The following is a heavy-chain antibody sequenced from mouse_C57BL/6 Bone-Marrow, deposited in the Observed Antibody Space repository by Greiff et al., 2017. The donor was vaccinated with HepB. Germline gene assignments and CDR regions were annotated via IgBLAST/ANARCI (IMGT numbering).Heavy chain of an antibody. CDR1: GYTFTSYG. V-gene: IGHV1-81*01. CDR3: AREYYGSSYVHFDY. D-gene: IGHD1-1*01. Sequence: VKLMESGAELARPGASVKLSCKASGYTFTSYGISWVKQRTGQGLEWIGEIYPRIGNTYYNEKLKGKATLTADKSSSTAYMELRILTSEDSAVYFCAREYYGSSYVHFDYWGQGTTLTVSS. J-gene: IGHJ2*01. CDR2: IYPRIGNT.